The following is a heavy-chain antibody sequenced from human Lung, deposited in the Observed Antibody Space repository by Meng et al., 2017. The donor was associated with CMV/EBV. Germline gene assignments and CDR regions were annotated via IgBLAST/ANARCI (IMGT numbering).Heavy chain of an antibody. CDR3: ARLFHTSLGTNYYYGMDV. CDR2: INPNSGDT. D-gene: IGHD3-10*01. V-gene: IGHV1-2*02. Sequence: SVKVSCXASGYTFTGYNIHWVRQAPGQGLEWMGWINPNSGDTKYAQKFQGRVALTRDTSISTAYMELSSLKSDDTAVFFCARLFHTSLGTNYYYGMDVWRQGTAVTVSS. CDR1: GYTFTGYN. J-gene: IGHJ6*02.